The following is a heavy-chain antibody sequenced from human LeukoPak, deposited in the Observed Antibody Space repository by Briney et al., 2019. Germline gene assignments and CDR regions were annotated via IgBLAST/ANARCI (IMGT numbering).Heavy chain of an antibody. J-gene: IGHJ4*02. CDR3: ARVLYDSSGYYLNYFDY. CDR2: ISSSDSTT. D-gene: IGHD3-22*01. CDR1: GFTFSSYE. V-gene: IGHV3-48*03. Sequence: GGSLRLSCAASGFTFSSYEMNWVRRAPGKGLEWVSYISSSDSTTYYADSVKGRFTISGGNAMNSLYLQMNSLRVEDTAVYYCARVLYDSSGYYLNYFDYWGQGTLVTVSS.